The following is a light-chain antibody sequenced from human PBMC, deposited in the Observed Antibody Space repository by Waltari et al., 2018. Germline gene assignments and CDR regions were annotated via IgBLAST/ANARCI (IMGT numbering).Light chain of an antibody. CDR1: QSNSSN. Sequence: ELVMTQSPATLSVSPGERATLACRASQSNSSNLAWYQQKFGQAPRLLIYGTSTRATDVPARFSGSGSGTEFTLTISSLQSEDFAVYYCQHYNNWPLEYTFGQGTKLEI. V-gene: IGKV3-15*01. J-gene: IGKJ2*01. CDR3: QHYNNWPLEYT. CDR2: GTS.